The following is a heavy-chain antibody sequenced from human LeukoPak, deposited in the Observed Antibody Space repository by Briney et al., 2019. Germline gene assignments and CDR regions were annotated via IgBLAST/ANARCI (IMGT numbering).Heavy chain of an antibody. CDR3: TKEHYDILTGYYNGFPY. J-gene: IGHJ4*02. CDR1: GFTFSSYA. CDR2: ISGSGGST. Sequence: GGSLRLSCAASGFTFSSYAMSWVRQAPGKGLEWVSAISGSGGSTYYADSVKGRFTISRDDSKNTLYLQMNSLRAEDTAVYYRTKEHYDILTGYYNGFPYWGQGTLVTVSS. V-gene: IGHV3-23*01. D-gene: IGHD3-9*01.